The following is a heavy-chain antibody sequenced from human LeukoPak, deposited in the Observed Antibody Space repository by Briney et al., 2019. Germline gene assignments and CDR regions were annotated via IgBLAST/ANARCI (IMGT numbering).Heavy chain of an antibody. J-gene: IGHJ4*02. Sequence: SPSETLSLTCAVSGYSISSGYYWGWIRQPPGKGLEWIGSIYHSGSTYYNPSLKSRVTISVDTSKNQFSLKLSSVTAADTAVYYCARGGVVPAAVVGYWGQGTLVTVSS. V-gene: IGHV4-38-2*01. CDR2: IYHSGST. CDR1: GYSISSGYY. CDR3: ARGGVVPAAVVGY. D-gene: IGHD2-2*01.